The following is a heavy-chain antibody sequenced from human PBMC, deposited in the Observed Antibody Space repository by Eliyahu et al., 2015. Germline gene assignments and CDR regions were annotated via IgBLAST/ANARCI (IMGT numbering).Heavy chain of an antibody. CDR3: AAIVLGNYYGMDV. Sequence: EVQLVXSGXGLVQPGGSLRLSCGXXGFSLSDHYLEWVRQGPGKGLEWVGRSRNKANSYTTEYAASXKGRFTISRDDSKNLLYLQMNSLKTEDTAVYYCAAIVLGNYYGMDVWGKGTTVTVSS. J-gene: IGHJ6*04. CDR2: SRNKANSYTT. D-gene: IGHD2-8*01. V-gene: IGHV3-72*01. CDR1: GFSLSDHY.